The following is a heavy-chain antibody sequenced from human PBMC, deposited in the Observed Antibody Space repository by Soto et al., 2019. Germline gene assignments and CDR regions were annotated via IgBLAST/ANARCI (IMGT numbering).Heavy chain of an antibody. D-gene: IGHD1-1*01. CDR1: GFTFGDYA. Sequence: GGSLRLSCTASGFTFGDYAMSWFRQAPGKGLEWVGFIRSKAYGGTTEYAASVKGRFTISRDDSKSIAYLQMNSLKTEDDAVLYYSRRETGRNGTAYDFDYWGQGTLVTVSS. J-gene: IGHJ4*02. V-gene: IGHV3-49*03. CDR2: IRSKAYGGTT. CDR3: SRRETGRNGTAYDFDY.